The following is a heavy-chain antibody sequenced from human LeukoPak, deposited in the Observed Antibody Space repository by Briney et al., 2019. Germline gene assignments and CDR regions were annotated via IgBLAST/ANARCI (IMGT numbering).Heavy chain of an antibody. Sequence: SQTLSLTCAVSGGSISSGGYSWSWIRQPPGKGLEWIGYIYHSGSTYYNPSLKSRVTISVDRSKNQFSLKLSSVTAAGTAVYYCARAGMTTIDYWGQGTLVTVSS. V-gene: IGHV4-30-2*01. D-gene: IGHD4-11*01. CDR3: ARAGMTTIDY. J-gene: IGHJ4*02. CDR1: GGSISSGGYS. CDR2: IYHSGST.